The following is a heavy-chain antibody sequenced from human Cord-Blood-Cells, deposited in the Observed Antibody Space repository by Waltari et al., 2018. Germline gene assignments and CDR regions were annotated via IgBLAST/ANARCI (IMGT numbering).Heavy chain of an antibody. CDR3: ATPNLRASVAFDI. D-gene: IGHD1-26*01. J-gene: IGHJ3*02. Sequence: EVQLVQSGAEVKKPGESLKISCKGSGYSFTSYWIGWVRQMPGKGREWMGILYPGDSDTRYSPSFQGQVTISADKSISTAYLQWSSLKASDTAMYYCATPNLRASVAFDIWGQGTMVTVSS. CDR2: LYPGDSDT. V-gene: IGHV5-51*01. CDR1: GYSFTSYW.